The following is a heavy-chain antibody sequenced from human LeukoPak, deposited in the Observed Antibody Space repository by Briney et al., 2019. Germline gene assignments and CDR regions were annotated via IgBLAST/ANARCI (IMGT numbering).Heavy chain of an antibody. Sequence: GGSLRLSCAASGFTFSSYWVSWVRQAPGKGLEWVANIKQDGSEKYYVDSVKGRFTISRDNAKNSLYLQMNSLRAEDTAVYYCARGGYSIPIDYWGQGTLVTVSS. CDR1: GFTFSSYW. CDR2: IKQDGSEK. J-gene: IGHJ4*02. D-gene: IGHD4-11*01. CDR3: ARGGYSIPIDY. V-gene: IGHV3-7*03.